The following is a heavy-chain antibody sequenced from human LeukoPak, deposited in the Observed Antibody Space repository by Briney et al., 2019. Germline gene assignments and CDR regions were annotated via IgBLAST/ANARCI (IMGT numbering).Heavy chain of an antibody. CDR2: INHSGST. V-gene: IGHV4-34*01. CDR3: ARAENGNYVSSNYGMDV. Sequence: SETLSLTCAVYGGSFSGYYWSWIRQPPGKGLEWIGEINHSGSTNYNPSLKSRVTISVDRSKNQFSLKLSSVTAADTAVYYCARAENGNYVSSNYGMDVWGQGTTVTVSS. D-gene: IGHD4-17*01. J-gene: IGHJ6*02. CDR1: GGSFSGYY.